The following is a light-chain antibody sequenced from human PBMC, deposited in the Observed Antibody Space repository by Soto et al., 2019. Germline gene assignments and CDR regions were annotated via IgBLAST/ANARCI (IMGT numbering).Light chain of an antibody. CDR1: QSVSSSY. CDR2: GAS. J-gene: IGKJ1*01. Sequence: PGEIATLSCRASQSVSSSYLAWYQQKPGQAPRLLIYGASSRATGIPDRFSGSGSGTDFTLTISRLEPEDFAVYYCQQYGSSPPTFGQGTKVDIK. V-gene: IGKV3-20*01. CDR3: QQYGSSPPT.